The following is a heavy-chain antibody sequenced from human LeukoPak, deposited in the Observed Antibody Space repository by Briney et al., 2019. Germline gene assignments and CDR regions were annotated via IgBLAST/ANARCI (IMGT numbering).Heavy chain of an antibody. D-gene: IGHD3-10*01. V-gene: IGHV3-48*04. Sequence: GGSLRLSCAASGFSFSSYGMNWVRQAPGKGLEWVSYISSLGSTIYYADSVKGRFTISRDNAKNSLYLQMNSLRAEDTALYYCAKDRRGSAETFDYWGQGTLVTVSS. CDR2: ISSLGSTI. J-gene: IGHJ4*02. CDR3: AKDRRGSAETFDY. CDR1: GFSFSSYG.